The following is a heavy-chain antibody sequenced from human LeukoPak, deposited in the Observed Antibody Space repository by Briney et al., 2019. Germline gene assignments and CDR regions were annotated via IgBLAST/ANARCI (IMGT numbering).Heavy chain of an antibody. CDR1: GFTYSNVW. Sequence: GGSLRLSCAASGFTYSNVWMNWVRQAPGKGLEWVGRIKTNAEGGTLDYTAPVKGRFTISRDDSKNTLYLQMDSLEVEDTGMYYCTTGIDDEGGYWGQGTLVTVSP. J-gene: IGHJ4*02. CDR3: TTGIDDEGGY. V-gene: IGHV3-15*07. CDR2: IKTNAEGGTL. D-gene: IGHD3-3*02.